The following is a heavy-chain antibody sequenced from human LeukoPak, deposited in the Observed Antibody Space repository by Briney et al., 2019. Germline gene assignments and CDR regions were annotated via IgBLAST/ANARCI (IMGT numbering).Heavy chain of an antibody. CDR1: GFTLSSYA. V-gene: IGHV3-23*01. D-gene: IGHD1-7*01. Sequence: GGSLRLSCAASGFTLSSYAMSWVRQAPGKGLEWVSAISGSGGSTYYADSVKGRFTISRDNSKNTLYLQMNSLRAEDTAVYYCAKEGSLELRHYYYMDVWGKGTTVTVSS. CDR3: AKEGSLELRHYYYMDV. J-gene: IGHJ6*03. CDR2: ISGSGGST.